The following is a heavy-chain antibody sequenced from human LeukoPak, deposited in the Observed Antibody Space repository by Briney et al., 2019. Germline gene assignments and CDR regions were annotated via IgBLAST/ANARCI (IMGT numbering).Heavy chain of an antibody. CDR3: AREGGQIAAAGNFDY. CDR1: GGSISSYY. D-gene: IGHD6-13*01. V-gene: IGHV4-4*07. J-gene: IGHJ4*02. Sequence: PSEALSLTCTVSGGSISSYYWSWIRQPAGKGLEWIGRIYTSGSTNYNPSLKSRVTMSVDTSKNQFSLKLSSVTAADTAVYYCAREGGQIAAAGNFDYWGQGTLVTVSS. CDR2: IYTSGST.